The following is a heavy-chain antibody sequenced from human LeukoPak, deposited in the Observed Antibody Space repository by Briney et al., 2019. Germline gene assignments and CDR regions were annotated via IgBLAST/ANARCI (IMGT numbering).Heavy chain of an antibody. CDR3: ARGRDYYDSSGYHWSDY. V-gene: IGHV1-69*06. D-gene: IGHD3-22*01. CDR2: IIPIFGTA. CDR1: GGTFSSYA. Sequence: SVKVSCKASGGTFSSYAISLVRQAPGQGLEWMGRIIPIFGTANYAQKFQGRVTITADKSTSTAYMELSSLRSEDTAVYYCARGRDYYDSSGYHWSDYWGQGTLVTVSS. J-gene: IGHJ4*02.